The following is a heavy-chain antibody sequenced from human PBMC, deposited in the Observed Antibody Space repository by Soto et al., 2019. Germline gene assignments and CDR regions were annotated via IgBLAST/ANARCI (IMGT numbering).Heavy chain of an antibody. CDR1: GYTFTSYG. CDR2: ISAYNGNT. J-gene: IGHJ4*02. Sequence: GASVKVSCKASGYTFTSYGISWVRQAPGQGLEWMGWISAYNGNTNYAQKLQGRVTMTTDTSTSTAYMELRSLRSDDTAVYYCARDNRVAAPTYGGDYWGQGTLVTVSS. V-gene: IGHV1-18*01. D-gene: IGHD2-15*01. CDR3: ARDNRVAAPTYGGDY.